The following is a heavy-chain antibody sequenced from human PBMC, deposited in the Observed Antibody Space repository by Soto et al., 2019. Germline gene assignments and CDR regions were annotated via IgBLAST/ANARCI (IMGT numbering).Heavy chain of an antibody. CDR3: ARDLGVDTDTDYYGMYV. J-gene: IGHJ6*02. D-gene: IGHD3-10*01. CDR1: GCTFSSYA. Sequence: HVQLVQSVAEVKKPGSSVKVACKASGCTFSSYAISWLRQAPGQGLEWMGGINPIFGTAHYVQRFQGRVTITADECTSTAFIELSSVRSDDTAVYYCARDLGVDTDTDYYGMYVWGQVTTVTV. V-gene: IGHV1-69*01. CDR2: INPIFGTA.